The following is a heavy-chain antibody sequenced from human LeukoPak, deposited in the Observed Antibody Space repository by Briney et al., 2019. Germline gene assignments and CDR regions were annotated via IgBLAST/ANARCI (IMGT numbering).Heavy chain of an antibody. CDR2: INPNSGGT. CDR3: ARGGGYSYGPTDYFDY. Sequence: ASVKVSCKASGYTFTGYYMHWVRQAPGQGLEWMGWINPNSGGTNYAQKLQGRVTMTTDTSTSTAYMELRSLRSDDTAVYYCARGGGYSYGPTDYFDYWGQGTLVTVSS. J-gene: IGHJ4*02. V-gene: IGHV1-2*02. CDR1: GYTFTGYY. D-gene: IGHD5-18*01.